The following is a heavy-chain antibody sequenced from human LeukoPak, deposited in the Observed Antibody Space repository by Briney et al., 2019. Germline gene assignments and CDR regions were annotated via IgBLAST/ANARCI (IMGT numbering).Heavy chain of an antibody. J-gene: IGHJ4*02. CDR1: GFTFSSYA. CDR3: AKGGYYYDSSGYYYFDY. CDR2: ISGSGGST. D-gene: IGHD3-22*01. V-gene: IGHV3-23*01. Sequence: GGSLRLSCAASGFTFSSYAMSWVRQAPGKGLDWVSAISGSGGSTYYADSVKGRFTISRDNSKNTLYLQMNSLRAEDTAVYYCAKGGYYYDSSGYYYFDYWGQGTLVTVSS.